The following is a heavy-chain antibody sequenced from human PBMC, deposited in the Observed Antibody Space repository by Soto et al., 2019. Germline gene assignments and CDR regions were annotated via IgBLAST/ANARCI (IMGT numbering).Heavy chain of an antibody. CDR2: ISAYNGNT. CDR1: GYTFTSYG. V-gene: IGHV1-18*01. CDR3: AREWYDYDSSGYYPDY. D-gene: IGHD3-22*01. J-gene: IGHJ4*02. Sequence: ASVKVSCKASGYTFTSYGISWVRQAPGQGLEWMGWISAYNGNTNYAQKLQGRVTMTTDTSTSTAYMELRSLRSDDTAVYYCAREWYDYDSSGYYPDYWGQGTLVTVSS.